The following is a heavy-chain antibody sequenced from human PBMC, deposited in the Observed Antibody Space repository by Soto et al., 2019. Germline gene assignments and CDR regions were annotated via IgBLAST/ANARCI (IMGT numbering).Heavy chain of an antibody. CDR2: IIPIFATV. V-gene: IGHV1-69*06. CDR3: TIWWEPVRYQYYVLDV. D-gene: IGHD1-26*01. Sequence: QVQLLQSGSEVRKPGSSVKVSCKASGGTHNNYAFTWVRQARGQGLEWVGGIIPIFATVVYAQRFEGRVTSSADKSTSTAYMELTNLSFDDTAVYYCTIWWEPVRYQYYVLDVWGQGTAITVSS. CDR1: GGTHNNYA. J-gene: IGHJ6*02.